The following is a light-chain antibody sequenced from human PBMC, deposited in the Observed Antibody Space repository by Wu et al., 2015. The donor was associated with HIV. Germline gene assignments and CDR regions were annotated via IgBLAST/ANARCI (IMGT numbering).Light chain of an antibody. V-gene: IGKV3-15*01. CDR3: HQYTNWPPRDT. CDR2: GAS. J-gene: IGKJ3*01. CDR1: QSVSSN. Sequence: EIVMTQSPATLSVSPGERATLSCRASQSVSSNLAWYQQKPGQAPRLLIYGASTRATGIPARFSGSGSGTEFTLTISSMQSEDFALYYCHQYTNWPPRDTFGPGTKVDIK.